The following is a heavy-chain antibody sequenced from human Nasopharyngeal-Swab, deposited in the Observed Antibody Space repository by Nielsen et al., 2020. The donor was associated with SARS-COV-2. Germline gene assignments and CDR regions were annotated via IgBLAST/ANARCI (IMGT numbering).Heavy chain of an antibody. J-gene: IGHJ6*04. CDR3: AREARAGVVVAATEDV. CDR2: INHSGST. D-gene: IGHD2-15*01. V-gene: IGHV4-34*01. CDR1: GGSFSGYY. Sequence: SETLSLTCAVYGGSFSGYYWSWIRQPPGKGLEWIGEINHSGSTNYNPSLKSRVTISVDTSKNQFSLKLSSVTAADTAVYYCAREARAGVVVAATEDVWGKGTTVTVSS.